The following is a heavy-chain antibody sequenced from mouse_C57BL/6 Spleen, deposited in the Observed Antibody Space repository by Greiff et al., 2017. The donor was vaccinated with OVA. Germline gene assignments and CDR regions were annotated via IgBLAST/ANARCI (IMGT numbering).Heavy chain of an antibody. CDR1: GFSLTSYG. J-gene: IGHJ4*01. D-gene: IGHD2-12*01. Sequence: QVHVKQSGPGLVQPSQSLSITCTVSGFSLTSYGVHWVRQPPGKGLEWLGVIWSGGSTDYNAAFISRLSISKDNSKSQVFFKMNSLQADDTAIYYCAKRSDDAYYAMDYWGQGTSVTVSS. CDR2: IWSGGST. V-gene: IGHV2-4*01. CDR3: AKRSDDAYYAMDY.